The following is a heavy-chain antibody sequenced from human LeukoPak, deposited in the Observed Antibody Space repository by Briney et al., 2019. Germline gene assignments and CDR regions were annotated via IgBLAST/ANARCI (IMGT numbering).Heavy chain of an antibody. CDR1: GFTFSDYG. V-gene: IGHV3-33*01. Sequence: GGSLRLSCAASGFTFSDYGMHWVRQAPGKGLEWVAVIWSDGSNKYYSDSVKGRLTISRDNSKNTLYLQMNSLRAEDTALYYCARASGVFDLWGQGTLVTVSS. J-gene: IGHJ3*01. CDR2: IWSDGSNK. CDR3: ARASGVFDL. D-gene: IGHD1-14*01.